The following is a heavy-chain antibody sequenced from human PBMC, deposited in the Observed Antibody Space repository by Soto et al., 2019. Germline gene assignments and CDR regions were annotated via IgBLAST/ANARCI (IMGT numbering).Heavy chain of an antibody. Sequence: QVQLVESGGGVVQPGRSLRLSCAASGFTFSSYGMHWVRQAPGKGLEWVAVIWYDGSNKYYADSVKGRFTISRDNSKNTLYLQMNRLRAEDTAVYYCARQGPSGYSGYVYFDYWGQGTLVTVSS. CDR1: GFTFSSYG. D-gene: IGHD5-12*01. J-gene: IGHJ4*02. CDR3: ARQGPSGYSGYVYFDY. V-gene: IGHV3-33*01. CDR2: IWYDGSNK.